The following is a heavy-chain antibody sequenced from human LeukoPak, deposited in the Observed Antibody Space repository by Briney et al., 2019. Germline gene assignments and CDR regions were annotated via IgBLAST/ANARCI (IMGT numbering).Heavy chain of an antibody. CDR1: GFTFSDYY. J-gene: IGHJ4*02. D-gene: IGHD3-3*01. CDR3: AREHGTISPPS. CDR2: ISSSGSTI. Sequence: PGGSLRLSCAASGFTFSDYYMSWVRQAPGKGLEWVSYISSSGSTIYYADSVKGRFTISRDNAKNSLYLQMNSLRAEDASVYYCAREHGTISPPSWGQGTLVTVSS. V-gene: IGHV3-11*04.